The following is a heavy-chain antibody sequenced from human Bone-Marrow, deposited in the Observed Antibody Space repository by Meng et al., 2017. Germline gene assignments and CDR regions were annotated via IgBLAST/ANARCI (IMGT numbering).Heavy chain of an antibody. CDR3: TRESGSLLPADQLFDY. CDR2: IYYSGST. V-gene: IGHV4-39*07. J-gene: IGHJ4*02. CDR1: GGSISSSSYY. Sequence: SETLSLTCTAPGGSISSSSYYWGWIRQPPGKGLEWIGSIYYSGSTYYNLSLKSRITISVDTSKNQLSLKLSSVTAADPAVYYCTRESGSLLPADQLFDYWGQGTPVTVSS. D-gene: IGHD3-22*01.